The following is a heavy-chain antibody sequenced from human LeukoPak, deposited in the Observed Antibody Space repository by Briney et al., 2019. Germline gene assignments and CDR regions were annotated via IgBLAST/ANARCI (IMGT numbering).Heavy chain of an antibody. D-gene: IGHD2-21*02. CDR1: GFTFSSYW. V-gene: IGHV3-7*01. Sequence: GGSLRLSCAASGFTFSSYWMNWVRQAPGKGLEWVANIKEDGGEKYYVDSVKGRFTISRDNAKNSLSLRMNSLRAEDTAVYYCATGLTRVAYWGQGTLVTVSS. CDR3: ATGLTRVAY. J-gene: IGHJ4*02. CDR2: IKEDGGEK.